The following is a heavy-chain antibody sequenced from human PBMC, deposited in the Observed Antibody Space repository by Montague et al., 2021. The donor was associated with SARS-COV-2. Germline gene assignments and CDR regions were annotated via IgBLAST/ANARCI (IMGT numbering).Heavy chain of an antibody. CDR1: GGSIGSGGFS. J-gene: IGHJ5*02. V-gene: IGHV4-30-2*01. Sequence: TLSLTCSLSGGSIGSGGFSWSWIRQPPGKGLEWIGHIFHTGTPHYSPSLKSRVTISIDRSKNQFSLNLDSVTAADTAVYYCARLKAAPNGGWNRFDPWGQGILVTVSS. CDR2: IFHTGTP. D-gene: IGHD6-19*01. CDR3: ARLKAAPNGGWNRFDP.